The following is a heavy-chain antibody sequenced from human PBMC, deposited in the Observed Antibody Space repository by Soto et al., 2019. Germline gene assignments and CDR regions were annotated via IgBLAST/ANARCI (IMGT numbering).Heavy chain of an antibody. V-gene: IGHV1-46*01. CDR1: GYTFTSYY. Sequence: ASVKVSCKASGYTFTSYYMHWVRQAPGQGLEWMGIINPSGGSTSYAQKFQGRVTMTRDTSTSTVYMELSSLRSEDTAVYYCARAVTGDFWSGYYFWFDPWGQGTLVTAPQ. CDR3: ARAVTGDFWSGYYFWFDP. CDR2: INPSGGST. D-gene: IGHD3-3*01. J-gene: IGHJ5*02.